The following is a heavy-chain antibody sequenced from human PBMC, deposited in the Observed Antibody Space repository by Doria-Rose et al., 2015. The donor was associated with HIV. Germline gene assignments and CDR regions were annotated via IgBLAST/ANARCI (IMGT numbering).Heavy chain of an antibody. CDR3: ARFRPSRGIYYSLDV. D-gene: IGHD3-10*01. CDR2: IYSSGSP. J-gene: IGHJ6*03. V-gene: IGHV4-4*09. CDR1: GGSISSYY. Sequence: QVQLQESGPGLVKTAETLSLTCPVSGGSISSYYWNWIRQPPGKGLEWIGYIYSSGSPHYNPPLKSRVPISIDTSKNQFSLKLSSVTAADTAVYYRARFRPSRGIYYSLDVWGKGTTVTVSS.